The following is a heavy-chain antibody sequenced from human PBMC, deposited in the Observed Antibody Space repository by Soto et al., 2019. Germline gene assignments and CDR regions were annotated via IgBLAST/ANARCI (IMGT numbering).Heavy chain of an antibody. V-gene: IGHV3-21*01. J-gene: IGHJ4*02. CDR3: ARDERSVAAATFFDH. Sequence: GGTLRLSCAASGFSFSLYNLTWVRQAPGKGLEWVSSISSSSTYKSYADSLKGRFTISRDNAKNSLYLQMNNLRGEDTAVYYCARDERSVAAATFFDHWGQGTLVTVSS. CDR2: ISSSSTYK. CDR1: GFSFSLYN. D-gene: IGHD6-25*01.